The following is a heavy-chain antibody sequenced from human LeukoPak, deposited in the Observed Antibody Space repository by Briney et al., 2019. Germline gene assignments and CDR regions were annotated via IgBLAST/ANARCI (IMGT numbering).Heavy chain of an antibody. D-gene: IGHD3-22*01. CDR3: ARGYYDSSGYYPGGFDY. V-gene: IGHV4-59*08. Sequence: SETLSLTCTVSGGSISSYYWSWIRQPPGKGLEWIGYLYYSGSTNYNPSLKSRVTISVDTSKNQFSLKLSSVTAADTAVYYCARGYYDSSGYYPGGFDYWGQGTLVTVSS. CDR1: GGSISSYY. J-gene: IGHJ4*02. CDR2: LYYSGST.